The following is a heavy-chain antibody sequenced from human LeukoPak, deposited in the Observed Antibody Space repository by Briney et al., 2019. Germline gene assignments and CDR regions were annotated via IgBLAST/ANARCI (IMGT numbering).Heavy chain of an antibody. Sequence: SETLSLTCTVSGGSISSYYWSWIRQPAGKGLEWIGRIYTSGSTNYNPSLKSRVTMSVDTSKNQFSLKLSSVTAADTALYYCARGVLDKVITTYPGAFDVWGQGTMVTVSS. D-gene: IGHD3-22*01. CDR3: ARGVLDKVITTYPGAFDV. V-gene: IGHV4-4*07. J-gene: IGHJ3*01. CDR1: GGSISSYY. CDR2: IYTSGST.